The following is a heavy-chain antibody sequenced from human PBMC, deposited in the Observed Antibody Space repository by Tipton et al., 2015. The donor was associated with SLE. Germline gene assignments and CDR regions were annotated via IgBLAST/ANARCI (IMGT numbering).Heavy chain of an antibody. Sequence: TLSLTCAVYGGSFSGYYWSWIRQPPGKGLEWIGEINHSGSTNYNPSLKSRVTISVDTSKNQFSLKLSSVTAADTAVYYCAAKVVTPPCFDYWGQGTLVTVSS. V-gene: IGHV4-34*01. J-gene: IGHJ4*02. D-gene: IGHD4-23*01. CDR3: AAKVVTPPCFDY. CDR1: GGSFSGYY. CDR2: INHSGST.